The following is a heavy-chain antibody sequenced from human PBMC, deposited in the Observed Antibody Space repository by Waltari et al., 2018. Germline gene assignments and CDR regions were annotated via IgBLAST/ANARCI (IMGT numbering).Heavy chain of an antibody. CDR2: INPNSGGT. Sequence: QVQLVQSGAEVKKPGASVKVSCKASGYTFTGYYMHWVRQAPGQGLEWMGRINPNSGGTNYAQKFQGRGTMTRDTSISTAYMELSRLRSDDTAVYYCASNAGITMVQGVRSGFGYWGQGTLVTVSS. CDR1: GYTFTGYY. D-gene: IGHD3-10*01. J-gene: IGHJ4*02. V-gene: IGHV1-2*06. CDR3: ASNAGITMVQGVRSGFGY.